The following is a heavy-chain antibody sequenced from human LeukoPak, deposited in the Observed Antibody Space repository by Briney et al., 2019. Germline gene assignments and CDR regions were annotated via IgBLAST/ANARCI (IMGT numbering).Heavy chain of an antibody. Sequence: PSETLSLTCAVYGGSFSGYYWSWIRQPPGKGLEWIGEINHSGSTNYNPTLKSRVTISVDTSKNQFSLKLSSVTAADTAMYYCARGHHPYIAARIDYWGQGTLVTVSS. CDR1: GGSFSGYY. D-gene: IGHD6-6*01. CDR3: ARGHHPYIAARIDY. J-gene: IGHJ4*02. CDR2: INHSGST. V-gene: IGHV4-34*01.